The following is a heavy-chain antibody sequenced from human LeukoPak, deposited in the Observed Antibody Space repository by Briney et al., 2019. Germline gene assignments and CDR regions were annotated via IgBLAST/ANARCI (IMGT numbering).Heavy chain of an antibody. J-gene: IGHJ4*02. CDR3: ARDHCSSTSCYPNAAVDY. V-gene: IGHV3-23*01. CDR1: GFTFSSYA. Sequence: GGSLRLSCAASGFTFSSYAMSWVRQAPGKGLERVSAISGSGGSTYYADSVKGRFTISRDNSKNTLYLQMNSLRAEDTALYYCARDHCSSTSCYPNAAVDYWGQGALVTVSS. D-gene: IGHD2-2*01. CDR2: ISGSGGST.